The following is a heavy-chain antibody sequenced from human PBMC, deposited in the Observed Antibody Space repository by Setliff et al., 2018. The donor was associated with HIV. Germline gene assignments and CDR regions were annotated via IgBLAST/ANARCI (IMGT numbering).Heavy chain of an antibody. D-gene: IGHD1-20*01. CDR2: IYSNGGT. CDR1: GGSISSYY. CDR3: ARYKRASFDGLDV. J-gene: IGHJ6*02. V-gene: IGHV4-59*01. Sequence: KPSETLSLTCNVSGGSISSYYWSWIRQPPGKGLEYIRYIYSNGGTNYNPSLKSRVTISIDTSKNQFSLRLSSVTAADTAVYYCARYKRASFDGLDVWGQGTTVTVSS.